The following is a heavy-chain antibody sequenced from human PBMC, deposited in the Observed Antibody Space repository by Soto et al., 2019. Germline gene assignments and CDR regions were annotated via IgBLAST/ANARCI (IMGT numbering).Heavy chain of an antibody. J-gene: IGHJ4*02. Sequence: SETLSLTCTVSGGSISSSDYYRSWIRQPPGKGLQWIGYIYYSGSTYYNPSLKSRVTISVDTSKNQFSLKLSSVTAADTAVYYCARGGSYGFFGSYYWGQGTLVTVSS. V-gene: IGHV4-30-4*01. CDR1: GGSISSSDYY. CDR2: IYYSGST. D-gene: IGHD5-18*01. CDR3: ARGGSYGFFGSYY.